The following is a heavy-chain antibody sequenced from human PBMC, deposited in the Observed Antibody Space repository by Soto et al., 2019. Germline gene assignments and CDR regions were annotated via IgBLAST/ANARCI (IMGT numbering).Heavy chain of an antibody. V-gene: IGHV1-69*02. CDR2: INPIVSMS. Sequence: SVKGSCKASGDTFSFYTINWVRQAPGLGLEWVGRINPIVSMSNYAQKFQGRVPMTADKSTSTAYMELRSLRSDDTAMYFCAASYGSGYRAFDYWGQGALVTVSS. CDR1: GDTFSFYT. CDR3: AASYGSGYRAFDY. D-gene: IGHD3-10*01. J-gene: IGHJ4*02.